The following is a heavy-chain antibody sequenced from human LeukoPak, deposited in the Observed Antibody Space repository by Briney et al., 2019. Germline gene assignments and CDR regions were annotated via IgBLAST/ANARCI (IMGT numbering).Heavy chain of an antibody. CDR3: ARGLVQGHFDY. CDR2: INHSGST. Sequence: SETLSLTCAVYGGSFSGYYWSWIRQPPGKGLEWIGEINHSGSTNYNPSLKSRVTISVDTSKNQFSLKLSSVTAADTAVYYCARGLVQGHFDYWGQGTLVTVSP. CDR1: GGSFSGYY. J-gene: IGHJ4*02. D-gene: IGHD6-13*01. V-gene: IGHV4-34*01.